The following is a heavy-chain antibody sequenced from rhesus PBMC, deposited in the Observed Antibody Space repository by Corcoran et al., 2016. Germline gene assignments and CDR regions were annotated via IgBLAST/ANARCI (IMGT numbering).Heavy chain of an antibody. V-gene: IGHV4-80*01. J-gene: IGHJ4*01. CDR2: INGNSGST. CDR1: GASISSYW. Sequence: QVQLQESGPGLVKPSETLSLTCAVSGASISSYWWSWIRQSPGKGLEWIGEINGNSGSTYYNPALKSRVTISKDASKNQFSLKLSSVTAADTAGYYCARARAGGYNFWSGYYWGQGVLVTVSS. D-gene: IGHD3-3*01. CDR3: ARARAGGYNFWSGYY.